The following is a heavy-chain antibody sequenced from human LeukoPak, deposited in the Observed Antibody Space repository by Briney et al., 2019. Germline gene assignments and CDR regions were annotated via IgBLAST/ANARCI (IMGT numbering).Heavy chain of an antibody. CDR2: ISGSGGST. D-gene: IGHD2-2*01. J-gene: IGHJ4*02. CDR1: GFTFSSYA. V-gene: IGHV3-23*01. CDR3: AKASVVVPAALYDY. Sequence: GGSLRLSCAASGFTFSSYAMSWVRQAPGKGLEWVSAISGSGGSTYYADSVKGRFTISRDNPKNTLYLQMNSLRAEDTAVYYCAKASVVVPAALYDYWGQGTLVTVSS.